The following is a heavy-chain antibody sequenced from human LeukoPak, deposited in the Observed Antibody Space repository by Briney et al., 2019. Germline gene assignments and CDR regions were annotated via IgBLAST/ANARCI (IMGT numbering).Heavy chain of an antibody. CDR1: GFTFSSYA. J-gene: IGHJ4*02. CDR2: ISGSGGST. Sequence: SGASLRLSCAASGFTFSSYAMSWVRQAPGKGLEWVSAISGSGGSTYYADSVKGRFTISRDNSKNTLYLQMNSLRAEDTAVYYCAKDQGIAVAGGFDYWGQGTLVTVPS. D-gene: IGHD6-19*01. CDR3: AKDQGIAVAGGFDY. V-gene: IGHV3-23*01.